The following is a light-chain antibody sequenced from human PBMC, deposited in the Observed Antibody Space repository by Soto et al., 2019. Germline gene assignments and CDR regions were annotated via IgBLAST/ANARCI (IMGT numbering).Light chain of an antibody. CDR2: SAS. J-gene: IGKJ1*01. CDR3: QQYNNWPRT. V-gene: IGKV3-15*01. CDR1: QSVSSD. Sequence: EIVMTQSPATLSVSPGERATLSCRASQSVSSDLAWYHQKPGQAPRLLIYSASTRATGIPARFSGSGSGTGFTLTINSLQSEDFAVYYCQQYNNWPRTFGQGTKVEIK.